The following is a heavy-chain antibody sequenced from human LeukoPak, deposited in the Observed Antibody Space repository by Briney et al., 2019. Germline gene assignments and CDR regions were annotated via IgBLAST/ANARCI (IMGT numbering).Heavy chain of an antibody. D-gene: IGHD2-2*01. CDR3: ARVPHCSSNSCQAWFDP. Sequence: SETLSLTCTFSGGSIRDDYWSWIRQPPGKGLEWIGHIYYSGSTKYNPSLKSRVTISIDTSRNQFSLKLTSVTAADTAVYYCARVPHCSSNSCQAWFDPWGQGTLVTVSS. J-gene: IGHJ5*02. CDR1: GGSIRDDY. CDR2: IYYSGST. V-gene: IGHV4-59*01.